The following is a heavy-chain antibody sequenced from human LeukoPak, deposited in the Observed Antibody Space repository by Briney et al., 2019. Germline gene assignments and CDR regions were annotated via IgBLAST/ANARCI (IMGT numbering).Heavy chain of an antibody. D-gene: IGHD6-19*01. CDR2: IIPIFGTA. Sequence: SVKVSCKASGGTFSSYAISWVRQAPGQGLEWMGGIIPIFGTANYAQKFQGRVTITADESTSTAYMELSSLRSEDTAVYYCARYRLVWLPAPVFDYWGPGTQVTVSS. CDR1: GGTFSSYA. V-gene: IGHV1-69*13. CDR3: ARYRLVWLPAPVFDY. J-gene: IGHJ4*02.